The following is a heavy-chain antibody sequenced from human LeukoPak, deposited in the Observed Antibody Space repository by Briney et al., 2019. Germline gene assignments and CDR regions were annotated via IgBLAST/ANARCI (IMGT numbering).Heavy chain of an antibody. J-gene: IGHJ5*02. D-gene: IGHD1-14*01. CDR2: INQDGREK. V-gene: IGHV3-7*01. CDR3: AKNQHEAEFDP. Sequence: QPGGSLRLSCAASGFTFSSIWMSWVRQAPGKGLEWVANINQDGREKYYVDSVKGRFTISRDNSKNTLYLQMNSLRAEDTAVYYCAKNQHEAEFDPWGQGTLVTVSS. CDR1: GFTFSSIW.